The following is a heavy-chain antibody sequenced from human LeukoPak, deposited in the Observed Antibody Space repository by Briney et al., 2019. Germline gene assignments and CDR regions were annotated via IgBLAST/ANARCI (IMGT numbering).Heavy chain of an antibody. CDR1: GYTFTDYY. D-gene: IGHD1-7*01. J-gene: IGHJ4*02. CDR2: VDPEDGET. CDR3: ATEPSPYNWNYERDY. Sequence: GATVKISCKASGYTFTDYYMHWVQQAPGKGLEWMGRVDPEDGETIYAEKFQGRVTITADTSTDTAYMELSSLRSEDTAVYYCATEPSPYNWNYERDYWGQGTLVTVSS. V-gene: IGHV1-69-2*01.